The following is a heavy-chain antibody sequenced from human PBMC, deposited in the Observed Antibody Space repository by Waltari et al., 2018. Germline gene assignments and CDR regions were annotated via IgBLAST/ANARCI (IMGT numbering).Heavy chain of an antibody. J-gene: IGHJ6*02. CDR3: ATDTGALWMDV. CDR1: KYTFASSY. D-gene: IGHD2-21*01. CDR2: INPIGGSP. V-gene: IGHV1-46*01. Sequence: QVQLVQSGAEVKKPGASVKISCKTSKYTFASSYVHWVRQAPGQGLEWMGIINPIGGSPIYAQWFQGRVTMTRDTSTSTVYMELSSLKSEDTAVYYCATDTGALWMDVWGQGTTVTVSS.